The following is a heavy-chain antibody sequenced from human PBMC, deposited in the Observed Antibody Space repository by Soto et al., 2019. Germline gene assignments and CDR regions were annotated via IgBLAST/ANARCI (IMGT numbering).Heavy chain of an antibody. CDR2: ISAYNGNT. D-gene: IGHD3-16*01. Sequence: ASVKVSCKASGYTFTSYGISWLRQAPGQGLEWMGWISAYNGNTNYAQKLQGRVTMTTDTSTSTAYMELRSLRSDDTAVYYCPRVWYYDYVWGPLDYWGQGTLVTVSS. J-gene: IGHJ4*02. CDR1: GYTFTSYG. CDR3: PRVWYYDYVWGPLDY. V-gene: IGHV1-18*01.